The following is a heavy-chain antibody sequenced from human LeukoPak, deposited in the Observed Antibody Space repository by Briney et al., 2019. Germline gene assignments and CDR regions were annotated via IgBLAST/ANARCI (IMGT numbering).Heavy chain of an antibody. CDR2: INPTDSDT. Sequence: GESLKISCKGSGYSFTNYWIGWVRQMPGKGLEWMAIINPTDSDTTYSPSFQGQVAISVDKSISTAYLHWISLRASDTAMYYCARHSTGSWGYFDYWGQGTLVTVSS. V-gene: IGHV5-51*01. J-gene: IGHJ4*02. CDR3: ARHSTGSWGYFDY. D-gene: IGHD7-27*01. CDR1: GYSFTNYW.